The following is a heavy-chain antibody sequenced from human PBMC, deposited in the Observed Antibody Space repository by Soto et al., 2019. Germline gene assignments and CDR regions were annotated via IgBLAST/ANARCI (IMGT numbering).Heavy chain of an antibody. CDR2: VSHEGNT. CDR3: ARDFKAPNDAWAFDS. J-gene: IGHJ4*02. Sequence: QVHLQESGPGLVKPSGTLSLTCAVSGGSINSGDWWNWVRQPPGKGLEWIGEVSHEGNTIYNLSLKSRVLISVDKSRNEFSLTLISVTAADTAVYYCARDFKAPNDAWAFDSWGQGSLVTVSS. CDR1: GGSINSGDW. V-gene: IGHV4-4*02. D-gene: IGHD1-1*01.